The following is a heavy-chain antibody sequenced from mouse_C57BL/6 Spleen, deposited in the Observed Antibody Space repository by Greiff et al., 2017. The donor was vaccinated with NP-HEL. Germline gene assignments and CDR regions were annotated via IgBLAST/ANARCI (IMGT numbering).Heavy chain of an antibody. CDR1: GYTFTSYG. V-gene: IGHV1-81*01. Sequence: VQLQQSGAELARPGASVKLSCKASGYTFTSYGISWVKQSTGQGLEWIGEIYPRSGNTYYNEKFKGKATLTADKSSSTAYMELRSLTSEDSAVYFCARRDGNYEDWDAMDYWGQGTSVTVSS. CDR2: IYPRSGNT. J-gene: IGHJ4*01. CDR3: ARRDGNYEDWDAMDY. D-gene: IGHD2-1*01.